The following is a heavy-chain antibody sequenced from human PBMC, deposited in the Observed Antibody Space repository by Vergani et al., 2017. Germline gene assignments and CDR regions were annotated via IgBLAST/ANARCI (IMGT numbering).Heavy chain of an antibody. CDR1: GGSFSGYY. CDR3: ARVNCRGNYYYVMDV. Sequence: QVQLQQWGAGLLKPSETLSLTCAVYGGSFSGYYWSWIRQPPGKGLEWIGEINHSGSTNYNPSLKSRVTITVNTSKNQFSLTLSSVTAADSAVYYCARVNCRGNYYYVMDVWGQGTTVTVSS. J-gene: IGHJ6*02. CDR2: INHSGST. D-gene: IGHD2-21*01. V-gene: IGHV4-34*01.